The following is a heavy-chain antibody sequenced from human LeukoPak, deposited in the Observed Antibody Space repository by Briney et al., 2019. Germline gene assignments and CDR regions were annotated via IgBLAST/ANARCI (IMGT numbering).Heavy chain of an antibody. V-gene: IGHV1-2*02. CDR2: INPNSGGT. CDR3: ARGVSVAAAGLIDY. CDR1: GYTFTSYG. D-gene: IGHD6-13*01. J-gene: IGHJ4*02. Sequence: GASVKVSCKASGYTFTSYGISWVRQAPGQGLEWMGWINPNSGGTNYAQKFQGRVTMTRDTSISTAYMELSRLRSDDTAVYYCARGVSVAAAGLIDYWGQGTLVTVSS.